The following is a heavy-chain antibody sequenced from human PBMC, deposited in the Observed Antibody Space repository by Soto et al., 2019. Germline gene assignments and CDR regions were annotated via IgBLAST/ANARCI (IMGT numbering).Heavy chain of an antibody. CDR1: GFTFSSYG. V-gene: IGHV3-33*06. CDR3: AKEYGSTWIDH. J-gene: IGHJ4*02. D-gene: IGHD6-13*01. Sequence: LRLSCAASGFTFSSYGMHWVRQAPGKGLEWVAVIWYDGSNKYYADSVKGRFTISRDNSRNTLFLQLNSLRGEDTAVYYCAKEYGSTWIDHWGQGTPVTVSS. CDR2: IWYDGSNK.